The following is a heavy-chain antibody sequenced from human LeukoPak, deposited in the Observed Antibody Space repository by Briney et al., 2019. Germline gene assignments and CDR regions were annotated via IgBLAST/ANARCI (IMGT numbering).Heavy chain of an antibody. J-gene: IGHJ4*02. Sequence: KPSETLSLTCTVSGGSVSSGSYYWSWIRQPPGKGLEWIGYIYYSGSTNYNPSLKSRVTISVDTSKNQLSLKLSSVTAADTAVYYCARKAAPKVSSGTIDYWGQGTLVTVSS. CDR3: ARKAAPKVSSGTIDY. V-gene: IGHV4-61*01. CDR2: IYYSGST. CDR1: GGSVSSGSYY. D-gene: IGHD6-19*01.